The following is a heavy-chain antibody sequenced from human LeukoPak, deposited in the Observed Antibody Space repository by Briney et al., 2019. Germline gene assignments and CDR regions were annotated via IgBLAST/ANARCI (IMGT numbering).Heavy chain of an antibody. J-gene: IGHJ4*02. CDR2: ITPMFGTA. D-gene: IGHD3-22*01. V-gene: IGHV1-69*13. Sequence: SVKVSCTASGGTFSSYAISWVRQAPGQGLEWMGGITPMFGTANYAQKFQGRVTITADESTSTAYMELSSLRSEDTAVYYCVRDGSYYDSSGYYYLYWGQGTLVTVSS. CDR1: GGTFSSYA. CDR3: VRDGSYYDSSGYYYLY.